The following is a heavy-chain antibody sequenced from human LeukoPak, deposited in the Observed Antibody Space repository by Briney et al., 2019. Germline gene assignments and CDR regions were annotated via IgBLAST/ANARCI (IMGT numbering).Heavy chain of an antibody. J-gene: IGHJ4*02. CDR1: RGTFSSYA. Sequence: ASVKVSCKASRGTFSSYAISGVRQAPGQGLEWMGGIIPIFGKANYAQKFQGRVTITTDESTSTAYMELSSLRSEDTAVYYCARLYYDSSGYSWGEGTLVIVSS. CDR3: ARLYYDSSGYS. D-gene: IGHD3-22*01. V-gene: IGHV1-69*05. CDR2: IIPIFGKA.